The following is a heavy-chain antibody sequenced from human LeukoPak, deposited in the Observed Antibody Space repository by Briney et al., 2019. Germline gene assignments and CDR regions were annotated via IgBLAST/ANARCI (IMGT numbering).Heavy chain of an antibody. CDR1: GYTFTSYD. CDR2: MNPNSGNT. J-gene: IGHJ6*03. D-gene: IGHD3-3*01. Sequence: ASVKVSCKASGYTFTSYDINWVRQATGQGLEWMGWMNPNSGNTGYAQKFQGRVTITRNTSISTAYMELSSLRSEDTAVYYCARGAYDFWSGYYFYYYYYYMDVWGKGTTVTVSS. V-gene: IGHV1-8*03. CDR3: ARGAYDFWSGYYFYYYYYYMDV.